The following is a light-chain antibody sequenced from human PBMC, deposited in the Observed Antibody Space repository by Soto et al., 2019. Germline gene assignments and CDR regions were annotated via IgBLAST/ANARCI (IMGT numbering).Light chain of an antibody. Sequence: DIQMTQSPSTLSASVGDRVTITCRASQGINIFLAWFQQKPGKAPNLLISAASTLQSGVPSRFSGSGSETEFTLTISGLQPGDSATYYCQQYNSYSPTFGQGTKVDI. CDR1: QGINIF. CDR2: AAS. V-gene: IGKV1-5*01. CDR3: QQYNSYSPT. J-gene: IGKJ1*01.